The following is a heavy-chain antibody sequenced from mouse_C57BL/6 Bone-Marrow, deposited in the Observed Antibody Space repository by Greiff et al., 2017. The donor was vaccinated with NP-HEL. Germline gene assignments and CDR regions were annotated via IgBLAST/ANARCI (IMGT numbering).Heavy chain of an antibody. CDR1: GYSITSGYY. V-gene: IGHV3-6*01. CDR2: ISYDGSN. Sequence: EVQLKESGPGLVKPSQSLSLTCSVTGYSITSGYYWNWIRRFPGNKLEWVGSISYDGSNNYSPSLKNRISITRDTSKNQFFLKLNSVTAEDTATYYSARAYGNYLDYWGQGTTLTVSS. CDR3: ARAYGNYLDY. D-gene: IGHD2-10*02. J-gene: IGHJ2*01.